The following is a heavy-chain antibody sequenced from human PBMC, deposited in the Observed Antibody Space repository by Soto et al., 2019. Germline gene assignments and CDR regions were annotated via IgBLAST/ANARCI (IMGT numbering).Heavy chain of an antibody. J-gene: IGHJ5*02. V-gene: IGHV4-4*02. D-gene: IGHD3-3*01. CDR2: IYHSGST. Sequence: QVQLQESGPGPVKPSGTLSLTCAVSGGSISSSNWWSWVRQPPGKGLEWIGEIYHSGSTNYNPSLKSRVTISVDKSKNQFSLKLSSVTAADTAVYYCARGGNYDFWSGRRYNWFDPWGQGTLVTVSS. CDR1: GGSISSSNW. CDR3: ARGGNYDFWSGRRYNWFDP.